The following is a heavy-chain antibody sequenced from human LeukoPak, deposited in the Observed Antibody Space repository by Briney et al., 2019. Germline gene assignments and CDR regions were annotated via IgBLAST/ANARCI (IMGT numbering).Heavy chain of an antibody. J-gene: IGHJ6*03. CDR2: IYYSGST. D-gene: IGHD2-2*01. Sequence: PSETLSLTCTVSGGSISSYYWSWIRQPPGKGLEWIGYIYYSGSTNYNPSLKSRVTISVDTSKNQFSLKLSSVTAADTAVYYCARSTKRYCSSTSCWGAPHYYYYYMDVWGKGTTVTVSS. V-gene: IGHV4-59*01. CDR1: GGSISSYY. CDR3: ARSTKRYCSSTSCWGAPHYYYYYMDV.